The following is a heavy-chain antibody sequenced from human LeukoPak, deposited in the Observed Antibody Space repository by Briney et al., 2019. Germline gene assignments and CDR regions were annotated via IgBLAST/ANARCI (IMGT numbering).Heavy chain of an antibody. CDR2: IYYTGST. Sequence: SETLSLTCTVSGGSISSYYWSWLRQPPGMGLEWIGYIYYTGSTTYNPSLKSRVTISVDTSKNQFSLKLNSVTAADTAVYYCATSTTLIVAGRGAFDIWGQGTMVTVSS. CDR3: ATSTTLIVAGRGAFDI. CDR1: GGSISSYY. V-gene: IGHV4-59*08. D-gene: IGHD2/OR15-2a*01. J-gene: IGHJ3*02.